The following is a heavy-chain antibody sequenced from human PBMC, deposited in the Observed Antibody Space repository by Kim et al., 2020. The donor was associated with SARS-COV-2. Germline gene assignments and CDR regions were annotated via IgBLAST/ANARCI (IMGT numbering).Heavy chain of an antibody. D-gene: IGHD3-10*01. J-gene: IGHJ4*02. V-gene: IGHV3-30*04. Sequence: SRFTISRDNSKNTLYLHMNSLSAEDTAVYYCARDPLWFGELLSPIFDYWGQGTLVTVSS. CDR3: ARDPLWFGELLSPIFDY.